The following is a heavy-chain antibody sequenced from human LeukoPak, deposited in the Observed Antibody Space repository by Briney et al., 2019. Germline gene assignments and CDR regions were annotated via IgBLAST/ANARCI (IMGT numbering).Heavy chain of an antibody. CDR3: ARGRGVGYYGSGRSPWFDP. D-gene: IGHD3-10*01. CDR2: TYYRSKWYN. J-gene: IGHJ5*02. Sequence: SQTLSLTCAISGDSVSSNSAAWNWIRQSPSRGLEWLGRTYYRSKWYNDYAVSVKSRITINPDTSKNQFSLQLNSVTPEDTAVYYCARGRGVGYYGSGRSPWFDPWGQGTLVTVSS. V-gene: IGHV6-1*01. CDR1: GDSVSSNSAA.